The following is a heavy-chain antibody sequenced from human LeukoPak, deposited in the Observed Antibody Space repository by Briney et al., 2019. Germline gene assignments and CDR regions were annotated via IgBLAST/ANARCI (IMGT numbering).Heavy chain of an antibody. CDR2: IIPIFGTA. Sequence: SVKVSCKASGGTFSSYAISWVGQAPGQGLEWMGGIIPIFGTANYAQKFQGRVTITTDESTSTAYMELSSLRSEDTAVYYCAGELITGTSRGFLFDYWGQGTLVTVSS. CDR1: GGTFSSYA. CDR3: AGELITGTSRGFLFDY. J-gene: IGHJ4*02. D-gene: IGHD1/OR15-1a*01. V-gene: IGHV1-69*05.